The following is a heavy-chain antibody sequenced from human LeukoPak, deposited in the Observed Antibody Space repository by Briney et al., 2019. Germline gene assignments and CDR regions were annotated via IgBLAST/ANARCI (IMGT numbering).Heavy chain of an antibody. V-gene: IGHV4-61*08. D-gene: IGHD5-24*01. CDR1: GFSLSTSGMR. J-gene: IGHJ5*02. Sequence: SGPALVKPTQTLTLTCTFSGFSLSTSGMRVSWIRQPPGKGLEWIGYIYYSGSTNYNPSLKSRVTISVDTSKNQFSLKLSSVTAADTAVYYCARGDAGMLEYNWFDPWGQGTLVTVSS. CDR3: ARGDAGMLEYNWFDP. CDR2: IYYSGST.